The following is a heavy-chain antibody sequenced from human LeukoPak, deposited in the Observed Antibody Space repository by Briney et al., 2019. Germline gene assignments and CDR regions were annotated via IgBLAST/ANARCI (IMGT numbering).Heavy chain of an antibody. CDR2: IKQDGSEK. Sequence: PGGSLRLSCAASGFTFSSYWVSWVRQAPGKGLEWVANIKQDGSEKYYVDSVKGRFTISRDNAKNSLYLQMNSPRAEDTAVYYCARDDPSYCSGGSCYERWGQGTLVTVSS. J-gene: IGHJ4*02. CDR1: GFTFSSYW. CDR3: ARDDPSYCSGGSCYER. V-gene: IGHV3-7*01. D-gene: IGHD2-15*01.